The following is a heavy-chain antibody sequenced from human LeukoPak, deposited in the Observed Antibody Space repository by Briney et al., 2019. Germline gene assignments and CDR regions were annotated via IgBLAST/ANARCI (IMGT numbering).Heavy chain of an antibody. Sequence: PGGSLRLSCAASGFTFSSYAMSWVRQAPGKGLEWVSAISGSGGSTYYADSVKGRFTISRDNSKNTLYLQMNSLRAEDTAVYYCARDPGQYSSGWVGEHYYYYYGMDVWGQGTTVTVSS. CDR2: ISGSGGST. J-gene: IGHJ6*02. CDR3: ARDPGQYSSGWVGEHYYYYYGMDV. V-gene: IGHV3-23*01. D-gene: IGHD6-19*01. CDR1: GFTFSSYA.